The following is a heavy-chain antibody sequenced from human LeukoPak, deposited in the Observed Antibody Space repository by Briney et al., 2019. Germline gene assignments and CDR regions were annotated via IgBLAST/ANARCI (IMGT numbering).Heavy chain of an antibody. CDR1: GFTVTTNY. D-gene: IGHD3-22*01. CDR2: IYTGGDT. V-gene: IGHV3-53*01. Sequence: GGSLRLSCAASGFTVTTNYMSWVRQAPGKGLELVSIIYTGGDTYYADSVKGRFTISRDNSKNTLYLQMNSLRPEDTAVYYCARDSSGYYYFDYWGQGTLVTVSS. J-gene: IGHJ4*02. CDR3: ARDSSGYYYFDY.